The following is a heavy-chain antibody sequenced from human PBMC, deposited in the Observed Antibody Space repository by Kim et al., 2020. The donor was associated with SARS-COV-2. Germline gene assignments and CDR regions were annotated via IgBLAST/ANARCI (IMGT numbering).Heavy chain of an antibody. CDR2: IKYTGST. J-gene: IGHJ4*02. CDR3: ARLVHGTGGAEE. V-gene: IGHV4-31*03. D-gene: IGHD1-26*01. Sequence: SETLSLTCTVSGGSISSDGYYWSWIRQHPGKGLEWLGYIKYTGSTYYNPSLQSRVTISVDTSKNHFSLKLSSVTAADTAMYYCARLVHGTGGAEEWGQGTLVTVSS. CDR1: GGSISSDGYY.